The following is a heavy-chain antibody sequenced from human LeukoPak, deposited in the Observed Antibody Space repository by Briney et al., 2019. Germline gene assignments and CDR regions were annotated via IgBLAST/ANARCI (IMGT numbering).Heavy chain of an antibody. V-gene: IGHV3-23*01. CDR1: GFTFSNFA. CDR2: ISPTSGTT. Sequence: PGGSLRLSCTASGFTFSNFAMSWVRQAPGKGLDWVSAISPTSGTTFYADSVKGRFTISRDNSKNTVYLQMDSLRAEDTAVYYCARDGGYSYGPHGYWGQGTLVTVSS. J-gene: IGHJ4*02. D-gene: IGHD5-18*01. CDR3: ARDGGYSYGPHGY.